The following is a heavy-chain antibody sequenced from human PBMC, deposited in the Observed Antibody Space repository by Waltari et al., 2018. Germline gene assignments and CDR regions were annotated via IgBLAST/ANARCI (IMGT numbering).Heavy chain of an antibody. CDR3: AREAMTLYYFDY. D-gene: IGHD2-21*02. CDR2: IWVDGGNI. CDR1: GFAYCSYG. J-gene: IGHJ4*02. V-gene: IGHV3-33*01. Sequence: HVQLVDSGGDVVQPGRSLRFSCAASGFAYCSYGMHWVRQAPGKGLEWVAAIWVDGGNIYYVDSVKGRFTISRDNSKNTLYLQMNSLRAEDTAVYYCAREAMTLYYFDYWGQGTLVTVSS.